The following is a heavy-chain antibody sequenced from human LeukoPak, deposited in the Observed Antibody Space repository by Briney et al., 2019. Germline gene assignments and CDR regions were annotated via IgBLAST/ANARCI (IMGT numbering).Heavy chain of an antibody. CDR2: IYYSGGT. D-gene: IGHD6-19*01. J-gene: IGHJ4*02. Sequence: PSETLSLTCTVSGGSISSGDYYWSWIRQPPGKGLEWIGYIYYSGGTYYNPSLKSRVTISVDTSKNQFSLKLSSVTAADTAVYYCARERGIAVAGSFDYWGQGTLVTVSS. CDR1: GGSISSGDYY. CDR3: ARERGIAVAGSFDY. V-gene: IGHV4-30-4*08.